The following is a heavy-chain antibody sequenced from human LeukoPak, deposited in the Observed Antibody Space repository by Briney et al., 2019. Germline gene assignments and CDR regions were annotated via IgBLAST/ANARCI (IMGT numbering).Heavy chain of an antibody. CDR2: INSDGSST. CDR1: GFTFSSYW. J-gene: IGHJ2*01. CDR3: ARAHNWGSSYFDL. Sequence: PGGSLRLSCAASGFTFSSYWMHWVRQAPGKGLVWVSRINSDGSSTSYADSVKGRFNISRDNAKNTLYLQMNSLRAEDTAVYYCARAHNWGSSYFDLWGRGTLVTVSS. V-gene: IGHV3-74*01. D-gene: IGHD7-27*01.